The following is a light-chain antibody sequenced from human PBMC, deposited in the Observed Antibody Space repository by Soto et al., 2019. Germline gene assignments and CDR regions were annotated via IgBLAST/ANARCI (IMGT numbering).Light chain of an antibody. V-gene: IGLV2-8*01. CDR2: EVS. CDR3: NSYGGSSNVV. Sequence: QSALTLPPSASGSPGQSVTISCTGTSSDVGGYHFVSWYQQHPGKAPKIIIYEVSKRASGVPDRFSGSKSGNTASLTVSGLQPDDEADYYCNSYGGSSNVVFGGGTKLTVL. J-gene: IGLJ2*01. CDR1: SSDVGGYHF.